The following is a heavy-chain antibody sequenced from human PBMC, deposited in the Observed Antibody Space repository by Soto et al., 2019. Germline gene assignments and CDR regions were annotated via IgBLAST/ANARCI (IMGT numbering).Heavy chain of an antibody. J-gene: IGHJ4*02. V-gene: IGHV4-59*01. D-gene: IGHD6-19*01. Sequence: ETLSLTCCVSAGWIIGSYWRWIRQSPGKGLEWLGYIYYTGSTNYSPSLRSRVSISVDPSKNELSLRLSSVTAPDTAVYFCAKSVAVSGAHIDYWGQGTQVTVSS. CDR2: IYYTGST. CDR1: AGWIIGSY. CDR3: AKSVAVSGAHIDY.